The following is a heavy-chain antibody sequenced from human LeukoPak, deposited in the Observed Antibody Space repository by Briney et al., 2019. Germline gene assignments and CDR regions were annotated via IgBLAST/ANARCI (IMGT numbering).Heavy chain of an antibody. D-gene: IGHD6-6*01. CDR3: AKGGEGSSSFF. CDR2: IWYDGSNK. V-gene: IGHV3-33*06. J-gene: IGHJ4*02. CDR1: GFTFSSYG. Sequence: GRSLRLSCAASGFTFSSYGMHWVRQAPGKGLEWVAVIWYDGSNKYYADSVKGRLTISRDNSKNTLYLQMNSLRAEDTAVYYCAKGGEGSSSFFWGQGTLVTVSS.